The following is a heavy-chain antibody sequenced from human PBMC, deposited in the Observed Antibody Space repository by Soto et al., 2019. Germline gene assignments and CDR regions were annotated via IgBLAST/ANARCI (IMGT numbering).Heavy chain of an antibody. Sequence: QVQLQQWGAGLLKPSETLPLTCAVYGGSLSGYYGNWIRQSPGKGLEWIGEINHSGSTNYNPSLKSRVTISIDTSKNQFSLKLSSVTAADTAVYYCARTRNLDVWGQGTTVIVSS. V-gene: IGHV4-34*01. CDR1: GGSLSGYY. CDR3: ARTRNLDV. CDR2: INHSGST. J-gene: IGHJ6*02. D-gene: IGHD1-1*01.